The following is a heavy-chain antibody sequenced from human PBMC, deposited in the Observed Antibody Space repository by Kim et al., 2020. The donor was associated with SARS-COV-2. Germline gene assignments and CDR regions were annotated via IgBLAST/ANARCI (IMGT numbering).Heavy chain of an antibody. Sequence: SVKVSCKASGYTFTSYGISGVRQAPGQGLEWMGWSSAYNGNTNYAQKLQGRVTMTTDTSTSTAYMELRSLRSDDTAGYDCASGYCSGGSCYSINAYYYY. D-gene: IGHD2-15*01. J-gene: IGHJ6*01. CDR3: ASGYCSGGSCYSINAYYYY. CDR1: GYTFTSYG. V-gene: IGHV1-18*01. CDR2: SSAYNGNT.